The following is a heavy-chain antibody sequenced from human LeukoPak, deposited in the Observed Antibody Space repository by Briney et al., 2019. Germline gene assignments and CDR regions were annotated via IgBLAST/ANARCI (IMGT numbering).Heavy chain of an antibody. D-gene: IGHD5-18*01. CDR1: GGTFSSYA. Sequence: SVKVSCKASGGTFSSYAISWVRQAPGQGLEWMGGIIPIFGTANYAQKFQGRVTITTDESTSTAYMELSSLRSEDTAVYYCARAKWIQQDYYYYYYMDVWGKGTTVTVSS. CDR2: IIPIFGTA. V-gene: IGHV1-69*05. J-gene: IGHJ6*03. CDR3: ARAKWIQQDYYYYYYMDV.